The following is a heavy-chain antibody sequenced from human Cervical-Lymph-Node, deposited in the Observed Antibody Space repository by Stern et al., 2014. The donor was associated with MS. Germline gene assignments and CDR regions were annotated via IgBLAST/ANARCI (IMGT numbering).Heavy chain of an antibody. D-gene: IGHD2-15*01. J-gene: IGHJ5*02. CDR3: ARGVVSNRAAATLHNLFDP. V-gene: IGHV1-69*04. CDR1: GGTFSSSYA. CDR2: ILHILGLA. Sequence: DQLVESGAEVKKPGSSMNVSCKTSGGTFSSSYAITWMREAPGQGLEWLGRILHILGLANQAQKFQGTATFTPGTYTSTTYMELSSLRSEDTAVYYCARGVVSNRAAATLHNLFDPWGQGTLVTVSS.